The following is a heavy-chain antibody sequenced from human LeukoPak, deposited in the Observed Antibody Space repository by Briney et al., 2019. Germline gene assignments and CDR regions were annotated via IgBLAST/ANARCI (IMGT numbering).Heavy chain of an antibody. Sequence: ASVKVSCKASGYTFTSYYMHWVRQAPGQGLEWMGIINPSGGSTSYAQKFQGRATMTRDTSTSTVYMELSSLRSEDTAVYYCARDGQDGWFDPWGQGTLVTVSS. V-gene: IGHV1-46*03. D-gene: IGHD2-15*01. CDR1: GYTFTSYY. J-gene: IGHJ5*02. CDR2: INPSGGST. CDR3: ARDGQDGWFDP.